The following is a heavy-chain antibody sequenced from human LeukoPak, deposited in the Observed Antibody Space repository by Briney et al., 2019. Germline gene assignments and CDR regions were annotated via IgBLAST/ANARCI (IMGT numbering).Heavy chain of an antibody. D-gene: IGHD4-17*01. CDR2: IFYSGTT. J-gene: IGHJ4*02. CDR3: AKQQRRSGLDS. Sequence: SETLSLTCTVSGGSINTNTYYWGWIRQPPGKGLEWIGTIFYSGTTYYNPSLKTRITISVDTSKNQFSLNLSSVTAADTAVYYCAKQQRRSGLDSWGQGTLVTVSS. V-gene: IGHV4-39*01. CDR1: GGSINTNTYY.